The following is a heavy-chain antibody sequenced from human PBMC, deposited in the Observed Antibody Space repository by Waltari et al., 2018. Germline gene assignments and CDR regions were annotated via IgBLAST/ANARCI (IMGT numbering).Heavy chain of an antibody. J-gene: IGHJ2*01. Sequence: QLQLQESGPGLVKPSETLSLTCTVSGGSISTSSYYWGWIRQPPGKGLEWLGSIYYSGSTYYNPSLKSRVTISVDTSKNQFSLNLSSVTAADTAVYYCARHPDDYGDYDWYFDLWGRGTLVTVSA. CDR2: IYYSGST. D-gene: IGHD4-17*01. CDR3: ARHPDDYGDYDWYFDL. CDR1: GGSISTSSYY. V-gene: IGHV4-39*01.